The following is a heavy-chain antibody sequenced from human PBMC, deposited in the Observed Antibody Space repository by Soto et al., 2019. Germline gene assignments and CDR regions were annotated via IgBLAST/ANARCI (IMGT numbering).Heavy chain of an antibody. J-gene: IGHJ4*02. V-gene: IGHV3-33*01. CDR2: IWYDGSNK. D-gene: IGHD6-13*01. Sequence: PGGSLRLSCAASGFTFSSYGMHWVRQAPGKGLEWVAVIWYDGSNKYYADSVKGRFTISRDNSKNALYLQMNSLRAEDTAVYYCERGRTSSSWYDYFDYWGQGTLVTVSS. CDR3: ERGRTSSSWYDYFDY. CDR1: GFTFSSYG.